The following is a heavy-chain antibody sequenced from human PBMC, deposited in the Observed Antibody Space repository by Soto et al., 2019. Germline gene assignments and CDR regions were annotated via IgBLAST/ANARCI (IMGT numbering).Heavy chain of an antibody. Sequence: GGSLRLSCAASGFTFSSYAMSWVRQAPGKGLEWVSAISGSGSSTYYADSVKGRFTISRDNTKNTLYVQMNSLRAEDTDVYYCATGPYDFWSGYSDYWGQGTLVTVSS. CDR1: GFTFSSYA. D-gene: IGHD3-3*01. V-gene: IGHV3-23*01. CDR3: ATGPYDFWSGYSDY. J-gene: IGHJ4*02. CDR2: ISGSGSST.